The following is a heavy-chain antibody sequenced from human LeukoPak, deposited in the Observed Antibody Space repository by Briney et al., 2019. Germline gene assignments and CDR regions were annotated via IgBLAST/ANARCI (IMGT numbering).Heavy chain of an antibody. CDR2: IYYSGST. CDR1: GGSISSGDYY. Sequence: PSETLSLTCTVSGGSISSGDYYWSWIRQPPGKGLEWIGYIYYSGSTNYNPSLKSRVTISVDTSKNQFSLKLNSVTAADTAVYYCARRPAVTAFDYWGQGTLVTVSS. J-gene: IGHJ4*02. CDR3: ARRPAVTAFDY. D-gene: IGHD5-18*01. V-gene: IGHV4-61*08.